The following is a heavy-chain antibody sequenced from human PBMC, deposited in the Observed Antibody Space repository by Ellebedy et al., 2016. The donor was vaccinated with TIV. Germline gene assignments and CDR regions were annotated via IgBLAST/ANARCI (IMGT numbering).Heavy chain of an antibody. J-gene: IGHJ3*02. CDR3: ARDHSSSSILDAFDI. Sequence: SETLSLTCTVSGGSIGSSCWTWIRQPPGKGLEWIGYIYSSGSTNNNPSLKSRVTISVDTSKNQFSLKLSSVTAADTAVYYCARDHSSSSILDAFDIWGQGTMVTVSS. CDR1: GGSIGSSC. V-gene: IGHV4-59*01. CDR2: IYSSGST. D-gene: IGHD6-6*01.